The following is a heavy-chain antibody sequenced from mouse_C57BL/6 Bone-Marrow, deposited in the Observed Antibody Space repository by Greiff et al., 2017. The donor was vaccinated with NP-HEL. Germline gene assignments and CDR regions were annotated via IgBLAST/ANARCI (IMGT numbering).Heavy chain of an antibody. CDR1: GYTFTSYW. Sequence: VQLQQPGAELVRPGSSVKLSCKASGYTFTSYWMHWVKQRPIQGLEWIGNIDPSDSETHYNQKFKDKATLTVDKSSRTAYMPLSSLTSEDSAVYYCARGYYGSSYWYFDVWGTGTTVTVSS. J-gene: IGHJ1*03. D-gene: IGHD1-1*01. V-gene: IGHV1-52*01. CDR3: ARGYYGSSYWYFDV. CDR2: IDPSDSET.